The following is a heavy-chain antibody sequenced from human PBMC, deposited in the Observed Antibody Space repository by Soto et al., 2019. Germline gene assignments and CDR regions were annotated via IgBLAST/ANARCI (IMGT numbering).Heavy chain of an antibody. CDR2: IDYNERS. CDR1: GGSISCGGYY. J-gene: IGHJ5*02. CDR3: ARDPLFGWFDP. V-gene: IGHV4-31*03. Sequence: SETLSLTCTVFGGSISCGGYYWIWIRQHPGKGLEWIGHIDYNERSYYNPSLKSRVTISIDTSKNQFSLKLDSVTAADPAVYYCARDPLFGWFDPWGQGTLVTVSS. D-gene: IGHD3-16*01.